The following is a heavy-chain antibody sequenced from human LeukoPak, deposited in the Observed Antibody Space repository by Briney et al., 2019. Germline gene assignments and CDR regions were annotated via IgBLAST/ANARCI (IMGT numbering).Heavy chain of an antibody. D-gene: IGHD3-3*01. CDR2: ISGSGGST. Sequence: PGGSLRLSCAASGFTFSSYAMSWVCQAPGKGLEWVSAISGSGGSTYYADSVKGRFTISRDNSKNTLYLQMNSLRAEDTAVYYCAKDLDYDFWSGFDYWGQGTLVTVSS. J-gene: IGHJ4*02. CDR3: AKDLDYDFWSGFDY. V-gene: IGHV3-23*01. CDR1: GFTFSSYA.